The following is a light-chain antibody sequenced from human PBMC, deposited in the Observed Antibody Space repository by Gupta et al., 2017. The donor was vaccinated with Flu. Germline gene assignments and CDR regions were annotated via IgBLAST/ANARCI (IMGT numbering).Light chain of an antibody. J-gene: IGLJ2*01. V-gene: IGLV2-11*01. CDR2: DVT. CDR1: SSDIGAYSY. CDR3: CSYAGAYSVL. Sequence: QSALTQPRSVSGPPGQSVTVSCTGTSSDIGAYSYVSWYQQHPGKAPKLIMHDVTERPSGVPYRVSGFKSGNTASLSISGLQAEDEAYYYCCSYAGAYSVLFGGGTKLTVL.